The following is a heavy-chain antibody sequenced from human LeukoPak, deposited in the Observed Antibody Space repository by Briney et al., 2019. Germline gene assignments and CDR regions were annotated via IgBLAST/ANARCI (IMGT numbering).Heavy chain of an antibody. CDR3: AKAPYGDYFY. CDR2: ISYDGSNK. V-gene: IGHV3-30*18. D-gene: IGHD4-17*01. Sequence: QPGRSLRLSCAASGFTFSSYGMHWVRQAPGKGLEWVAVISYDGSNKYYADSVKGRFTISRDNSKNTLYLQMNSLRAEDTAVYYCAKAPYGDYFYWGQGTLVTVSS. J-gene: IGHJ4*02. CDR1: GFTFSSYG.